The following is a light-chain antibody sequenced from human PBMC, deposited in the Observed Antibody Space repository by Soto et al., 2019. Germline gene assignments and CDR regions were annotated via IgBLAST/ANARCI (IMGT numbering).Light chain of an antibody. CDR3: LQDYNYPRT. CDR1: QSVSYY. CDR2: DAS. Sequence: EIFLTQSPDTLSLSPGGRATVPCRSSQSVSYYISWYQQRPGQAPRLLIYDASNSATGVPARFSGSRSGTDFTLTISSLQPEDFATYYCLQDYNYPRTFGQGTRLEIK. J-gene: IGKJ5*01. V-gene: IGKV3-11*01.